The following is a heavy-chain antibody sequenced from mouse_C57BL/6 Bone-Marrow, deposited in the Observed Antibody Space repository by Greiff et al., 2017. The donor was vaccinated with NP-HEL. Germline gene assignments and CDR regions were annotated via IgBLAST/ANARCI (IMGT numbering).Heavy chain of an antibody. J-gene: IGHJ1*03. CDR1: GFTFSSYT. CDR3: AGPLLRSHWYFDV. CDR2: ISGGGGNT. D-gene: IGHD1-1*01. V-gene: IGHV5-9*01. Sequence: EVQLVESGGGLVKPGGSLKLSCAASGFTFSSYTMSWVRQTPEKRLEWVATISGGGGNTYYPDSVKGRFTISRDNAKNTLYLQMSSLRSEDTALYDCAGPLLRSHWYFDVWGTGTTVTVSS.